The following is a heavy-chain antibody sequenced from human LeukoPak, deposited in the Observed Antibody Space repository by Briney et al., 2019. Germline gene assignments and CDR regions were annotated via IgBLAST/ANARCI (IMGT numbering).Heavy chain of an antibody. V-gene: IGHV4-59*01. CDR3: ARDKALRNWYFDL. CDR1: GASISSYY. CDR2: ILNTGSA. J-gene: IGHJ2*01. Sequence: PSGTLSLTCTVSGASISSYYWGWIRQPPGKGLEWIGYILNTGSANYNPSLKSRVTISIDTSKNQFSLKLTSVTAADTAVYYCARDKALRNWYFDLWGRGTLATVSS.